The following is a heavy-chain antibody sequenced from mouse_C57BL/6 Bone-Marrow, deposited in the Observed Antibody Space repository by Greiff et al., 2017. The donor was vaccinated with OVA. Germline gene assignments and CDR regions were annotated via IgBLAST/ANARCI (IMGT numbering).Heavy chain of an antibody. Sequence: QVQLKQPGAELVKPGASVKLSCKASGYAFSSSWMNWVKQRPGKGLEWIGRIYPGDGDTNYNGKFKGKATLTADKSSSTAYMQLSSLTSEDSAVYFCEGYGSSYWYFDVWGTGTTVTVSS. D-gene: IGHD1-1*01. CDR2: IYPGDGDT. J-gene: IGHJ1*03. CDR3: EGYGSSYWYFDV. CDR1: GYAFSSSW. V-gene: IGHV1-82*01.